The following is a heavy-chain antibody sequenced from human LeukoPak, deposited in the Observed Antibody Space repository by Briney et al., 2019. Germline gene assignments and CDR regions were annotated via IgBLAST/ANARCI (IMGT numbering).Heavy chain of an antibody. CDR3: ATGDGRDGYTNFDY. D-gene: IGHD5-24*01. J-gene: IGHJ4*02. Sequence: ASVKVSCKVSGYTLTELSMHWVRQAPGKGFEWMGGFDPEDGETIYAQKFQGRVTMTEDTSTDTAYMELSSLRSEDTAVYYCATGDGRDGYTNFDYWGQGTLVTVSS. CDR1: GYTLTELS. CDR2: FDPEDGET. V-gene: IGHV1-24*01.